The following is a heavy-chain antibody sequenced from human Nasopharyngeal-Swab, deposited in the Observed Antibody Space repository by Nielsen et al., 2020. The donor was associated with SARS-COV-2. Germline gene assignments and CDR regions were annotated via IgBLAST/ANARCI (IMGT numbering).Heavy chain of an antibody. CDR3: AAGVYYDFWSGYPPLDY. CDR1: GFTFTCSD. CDR2: IDVGSGNT. V-gene: IGHV1-58*01. J-gene: IGHJ4*02. D-gene: IGHD3-3*01. Sequence: SVKVSCKASGFTFTCSDVQWVRQARAQRLEWIGWIDVGSGNTNNAQKFQERVTITRDMTTSKVYMELSSLRSEDTAVYYCAAGVYYDFWSGYPPLDYWGQGTLVTVSS.